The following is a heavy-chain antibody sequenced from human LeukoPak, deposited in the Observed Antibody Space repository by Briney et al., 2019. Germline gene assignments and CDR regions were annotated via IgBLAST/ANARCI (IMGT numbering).Heavy chain of an antibody. Sequence: PGRSLRLFCAASGFTFSNYGMHWVRQAPGKGLEWVAGISDSGGRTNYADSVKGRFTISRDNSKNTLYLQMNSLRAEDTAVYYCARDRKWFGELYGWFDPWGQGTLVTVSS. CDR2: ISDSGGRT. D-gene: IGHD3-10*01. CDR1: GFTFSNYG. J-gene: IGHJ5*02. CDR3: ARDRKWFGELYGWFDP. V-gene: IGHV3-33*08.